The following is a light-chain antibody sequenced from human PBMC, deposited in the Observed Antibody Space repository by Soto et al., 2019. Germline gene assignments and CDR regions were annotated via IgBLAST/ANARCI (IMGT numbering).Light chain of an antibody. Sequence: IQLTQSPSSLSASVGDSVTITCLASQGINSYLAWYQQKPGKVPKLLIYEASILQSGVPSRFSGSGSGTDFTLTISSLQAEDFATYYCQQTRSYPSTFGGGTKVDI. CDR2: EAS. CDR3: QQTRSYPST. CDR1: QGINSY. V-gene: IGKV1-9*01. J-gene: IGKJ4*01.